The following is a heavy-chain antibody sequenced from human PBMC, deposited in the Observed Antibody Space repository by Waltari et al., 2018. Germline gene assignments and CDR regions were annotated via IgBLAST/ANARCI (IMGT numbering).Heavy chain of an antibody. CDR3: ARLPTKYYDSTGWGFFDQ. CDR1: GDFLSDAP. D-gene: IGHD3-22*01. Sequence: HVQLQESGPGLVKPSETLSLTCTVSGDFLSDAPWTWLRQAPGKGLEWIAYLRNTGGTKCTPSLQSRVTISADTSKKQFSLRLTSVTAADTAVYYCARLPTKYYDSTGWGFFDQWGQGILVTVSP. J-gene: IGHJ4*02. CDR2: LRNTGGT. V-gene: IGHV4-59*08.